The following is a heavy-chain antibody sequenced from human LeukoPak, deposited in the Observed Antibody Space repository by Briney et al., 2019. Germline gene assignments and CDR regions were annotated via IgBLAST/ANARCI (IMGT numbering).Heavy chain of an antibody. J-gene: IGHJ4*02. CDR3: ARAIVGATEGIDY. CDR2: INWNGGNT. V-gene: IGHV3-20*04. Sequence: VGSLRLSRAASGFTFDDYGMSWVRQAPGKGLEWVSGINWNGGNTGYVDSVKGRFTISRDNAKNSLYLQMNSLRAEDTALYYCARAIVGATEGIDYWGQGTLVTVSS. D-gene: IGHD1-26*01. CDR1: GFTFDDYG.